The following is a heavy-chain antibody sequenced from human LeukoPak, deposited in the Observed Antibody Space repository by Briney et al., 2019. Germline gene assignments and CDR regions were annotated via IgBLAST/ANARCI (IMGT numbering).Heavy chain of an antibody. V-gene: IGHV3-73*01. Sequence: LAGGSLRLSCAASGFTFSGSAMHWVRQASGKGLEWVGRIRSKANSYATAYAASVKGRFTISRDDSKNTAYLQMNSLRAEDTAVYYCARVDFDWLFRPFDYWGQGTLVTVSS. J-gene: IGHJ4*02. CDR1: GFTFSGSA. D-gene: IGHD3-9*01. CDR2: IRSKANSYAT. CDR3: ARVDFDWLFRPFDY.